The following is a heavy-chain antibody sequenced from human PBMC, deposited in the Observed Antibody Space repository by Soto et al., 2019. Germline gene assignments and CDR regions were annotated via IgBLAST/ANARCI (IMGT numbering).Heavy chain of an antibody. J-gene: IGHJ4*02. CDR3: ARGPDRSGWPNFDY. V-gene: IGHV1-3*01. Sequence: QVQLVQSGAEVKKPGASVKVSCKASGYTFTSYAMHWVRQAPGQRLEWMGWINAGNGNTKYSQKFQGRVTITSDTSASTAYMALSSLRSEDTAVYYCARGPDRSGWPNFDYWGQGTLVTVPS. D-gene: IGHD6-19*01. CDR1: GYTFTSYA. CDR2: INAGNGNT.